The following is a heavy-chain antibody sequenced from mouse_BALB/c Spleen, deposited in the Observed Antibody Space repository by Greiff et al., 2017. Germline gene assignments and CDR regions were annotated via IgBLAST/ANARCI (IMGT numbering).Heavy chain of an antibody. V-gene: IGHV1-80*01. CDR3: ARRGTTVNYAMDY. D-gene: IGHD1-1*01. Sequence: VKLQESGAELVRPGSSVKISCKASGFAFSSYWMNWVKQRPGQGLEWIGQIYPGDGDTNYNGKFKGKATLTADKSSSTAYMQLSSLTSEDSAVYFCARRGTTVNYAMDYWGQGTSVTVSS. CDR1: GFAFSSYW. J-gene: IGHJ4*01. CDR2: IYPGDGDT.